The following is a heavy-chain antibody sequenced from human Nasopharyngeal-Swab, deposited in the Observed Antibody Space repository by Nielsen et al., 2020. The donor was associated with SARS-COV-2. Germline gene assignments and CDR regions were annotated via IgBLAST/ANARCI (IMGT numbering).Heavy chain of an antibody. CDR3: ARLRSDTSYYNYYYMDV. D-gene: IGHD2-2*02. J-gene: IGHJ6*03. CDR2: IDPSDSYT. V-gene: IGHV5-10-1*01. CDR1: GYSFTNYW. Sequence: GASLQISCKGSGYSFTNYWITWVSQMPGKGLEWMGRIDPSDSYTNYSPSFQGHVTISADKSISTAYLQWSSLKASDTAMYYCARLRSDTSYYNYYYMDVWGKGATVTVSS.